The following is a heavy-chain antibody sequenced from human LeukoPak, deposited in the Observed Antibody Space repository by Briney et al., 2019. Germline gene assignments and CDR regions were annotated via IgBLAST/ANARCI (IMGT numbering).Heavy chain of an antibody. CDR3: ARAAAEYYDNLTGYLDY. CDR2: IYSGGST. V-gene: IGHV3-66*01. Sequence: GGSLRLSCAASGFTVSSNYMSWVRQAPGKGLEWVSVIYSGGSTYYADSVKGRFTISRDSSKNTLHLQMNSLRAEDTAVYYCARAAAEYYDNLTGYLDYWGQGTLVTVSS. D-gene: IGHD3-9*01. J-gene: IGHJ4*02. CDR1: GFTVSSNY.